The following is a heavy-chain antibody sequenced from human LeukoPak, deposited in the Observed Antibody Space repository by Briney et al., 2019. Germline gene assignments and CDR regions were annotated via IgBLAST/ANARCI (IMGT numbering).Heavy chain of an antibody. J-gene: IGHJ6*03. CDR3: AKGGEYCGGDCYSSYYYMDV. CDR2: ISGSGGST. Sequence: PGGSLRLSCAASGFTFSSYAMSWVRQAPGKGLEWVSAISGSGGSTYYADSVKGRFTISRDNSKNTLYLQMNSLRAEDTAVYYCAKGGEYCGGDCYSSYYYMDVWGKGTTVTVSS. D-gene: IGHD2-21*02. CDR1: GFTFSSYA. V-gene: IGHV3-23*01.